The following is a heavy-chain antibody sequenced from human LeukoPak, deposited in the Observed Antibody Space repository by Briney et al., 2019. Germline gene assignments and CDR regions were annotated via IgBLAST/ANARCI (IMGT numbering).Heavy chain of an antibody. CDR2: IYYSGST. Sequence: SETLSLTCTVSGGSISSSSYYWGWIRQPPGTGLEWIGSIYYSGSTYYNPSLKSRVTISVDTSKNQFSLKLRSVTAADTAVYYCARHYTKGHTIFGVVTFDPWGQGTLVTVSS. V-gene: IGHV4-39*01. D-gene: IGHD3-3*01. J-gene: IGHJ5*02. CDR3: ARHYTKGHTIFGVVTFDP. CDR1: GGSISSSSYY.